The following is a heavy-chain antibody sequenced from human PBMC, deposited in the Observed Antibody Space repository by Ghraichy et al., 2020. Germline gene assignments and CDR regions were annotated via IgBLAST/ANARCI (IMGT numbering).Heavy chain of an antibody. D-gene: IGHD6-13*01. Sequence: GGSLRLSCAASGFTVSSNYMSWVRQAPGKGLEWVSVIYSGGSTYYADSVKGRFTIYRENSKNTLYLQMNSLRAEDTAVYYCAREWAAAGSFDCWGQGTLVTVSS. CDR2: IYSGGST. CDR3: AREWAAAGSFDC. V-gene: IGHV3-66*01. J-gene: IGHJ4*02. CDR1: GFTVSSNY.